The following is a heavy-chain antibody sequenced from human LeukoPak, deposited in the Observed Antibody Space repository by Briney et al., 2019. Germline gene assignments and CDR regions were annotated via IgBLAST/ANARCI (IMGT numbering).Heavy chain of an antibody. J-gene: IGHJ5*02. D-gene: IGHD2-2*01. CDR3: ARDFSRYCSSSSCANWFDP. CDR1: AFIFSGHW. CDR2: IKEDGSER. V-gene: IGHV3-7*01. Sequence: GGSLRLSCEGSAFIFSGHWMNWVRQTPGKGLEWVTSIKEDGSERQYVDSVKGRFSISRDNGKNSLYLQMNSLRDEDTAVYYCARDFSRYCSSSSCANWFDPWGQGTLVTVSS.